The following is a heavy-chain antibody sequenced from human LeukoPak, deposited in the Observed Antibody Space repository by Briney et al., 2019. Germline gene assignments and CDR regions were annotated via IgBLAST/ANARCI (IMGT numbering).Heavy chain of an antibody. V-gene: IGHV3-23*01. CDR3: AKLGWFGELFYFDY. Sequence: GGSLRLSCAASGFTFSSYAMSWVRQAPGKGLEWVSAISGSGGSTYYADSVKGWFTISRDNSKNTLYLQMNSLRAEDTAVYYCAKLGWFGELFYFDYWGQGTLVTVSS. CDR2: ISGSGGST. J-gene: IGHJ4*02. CDR1: GFTFSSYA. D-gene: IGHD3-10*01.